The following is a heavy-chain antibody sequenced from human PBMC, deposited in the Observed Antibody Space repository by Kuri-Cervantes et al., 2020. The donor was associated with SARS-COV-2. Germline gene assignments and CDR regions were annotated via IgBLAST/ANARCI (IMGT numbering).Heavy chain of an antibody. Sequence: GGSLRLSCAASGFTFSSYSMNWVRQAPGKGLEWVSYISSSSSTICYADSVKGRFTISRDNAKNSLYLQMNSLRAEDTAVYYCARIMFMVRGRPGGQDVWGKGTTVTVSS. CDR3: ARIMFMVRGRPGGQDV. D-gene: IGHD3-10*01. J-gene: IGHJ6*04. V-gene: IGHV3-48*01. CDR2: ISSSSSTI. CDR1: GFTFSSYS.